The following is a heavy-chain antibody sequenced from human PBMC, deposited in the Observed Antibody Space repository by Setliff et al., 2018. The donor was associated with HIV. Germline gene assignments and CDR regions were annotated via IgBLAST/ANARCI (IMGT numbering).Heavy chain of an antibody. CDR3: ARVVATSDY. V-gene: IGHV3-7*01. D-gene: IGHD5-12*01. Sequence: GGSLRLSCAASGFTFSSYWMSWVRQAPGKGLEWVASIKEDGSEKYYVDSVKGRFTISRDNAKNALFLQVNSLRAEDTGVYDCARVVATSDYWGQGTLVTVSS. CDR1: GFTFSSYW. J-gene: IGHJ4*02. CDR2: IKEDGSEK.